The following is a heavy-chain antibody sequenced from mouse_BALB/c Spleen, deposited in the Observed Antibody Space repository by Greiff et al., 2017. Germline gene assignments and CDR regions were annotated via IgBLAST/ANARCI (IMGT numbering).Heavy chain of an antibody. CDR2: ISSGGSYT. D-gene: IGHD1-1*01. CDR3: AKQGDCGRFYFDY. Sequence: EVKLMESGGDLVKPGGSLKLSCAASGFTFSSYGMSWVRQTPDKRLEWVATISSGGSYTYYPDSVKGRFTISRNNAKNTLYLQMSSLKSEDTAMDYCAKQGDCGRFYFDYWGQGTTLTVSS. J-gene: IGHJ2*01. V-gene: IGHV5-6*01. CDR1: GFTFSSYG.